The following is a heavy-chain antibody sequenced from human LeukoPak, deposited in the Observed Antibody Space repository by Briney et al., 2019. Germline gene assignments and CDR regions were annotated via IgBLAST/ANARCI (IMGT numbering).Heavy chain of an antibody. CDR3: EKGPDSSGYYNYYFDY. V-gene: IGHV3-23*01. CDR1: GFTFSSYA. J-gene: IGHJ4*02. D-gene: IGHD3-22*01. CDR2: ISGSGGST. Sequence: SGGSLRLSCAASGFTFSSYAMSWVRQAPGKGLEWVSAISGSGGSTYYADSVKGRFTISRDNSKNTLYLQMNSLRAEDTAVYYCEKGPDSSGYYNYYFDYWGQGILVTVSS.